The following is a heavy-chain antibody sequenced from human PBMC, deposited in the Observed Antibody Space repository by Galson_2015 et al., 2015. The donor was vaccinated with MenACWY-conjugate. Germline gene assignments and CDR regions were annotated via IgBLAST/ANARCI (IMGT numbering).Heavy chain of an antibody. J-gene: IGHJ4*02. CDR2: ISGSGGNT. Sequence: SLRLSCAASGFTFSSYAMTWVRQAPGKGLEWVSDISGSGGNTYYVDSVKGRFTISRDNSKNTLYLHMDSLRAEDTAIYYCARRTEWLAYYDYWGQGTLVTVSS. D-gene: IGHD3-3*01. CDR1: GFTFSSYA. V-gene: IGHV3-23*01. CDR3: ARRTEWLAYYDY.